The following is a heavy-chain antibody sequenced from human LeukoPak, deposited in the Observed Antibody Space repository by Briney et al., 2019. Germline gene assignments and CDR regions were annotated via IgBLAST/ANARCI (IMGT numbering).Heavy chain of an antibody. V-gene: IGHV1-3*01. CDR2: INAGNGKT. D-gene: IGHD3-10*01. CDR3: ARGIWVSGRYYFDY. Sequence: ASVKVSCTVSGYSFTNYAMHWVRQAPGQRLEWMGWINAGNGKTKYSENFQGTVTFTRDAAASTAYMDLSSLSSEDTAAYYCARGIWVSGRYYFDYWGQGTLVTVSS. CDR1: GYSFTNYA. J-gene: IGHJ4*02.